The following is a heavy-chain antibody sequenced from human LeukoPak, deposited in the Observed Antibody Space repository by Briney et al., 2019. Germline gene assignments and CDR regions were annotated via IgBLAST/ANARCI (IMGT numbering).Heavy chain of an antibody. D-gene: IGHD2-15*01. CDR1: GFTISSDY. Sequence: PGGSLRLSCAASGFTISSDYMNWVRQAPGKGLEWVSIIYSGGSTNYADSMKGRFTISRDNSKNTLYLQMNSLRDEDTAVYYCARDLYFWGQGTLVTVSS. V-gene: IGHV3-53*01. CDR3: ARDLYF. J-gene: IGHJ4*02. CDR2: IYSGGST.